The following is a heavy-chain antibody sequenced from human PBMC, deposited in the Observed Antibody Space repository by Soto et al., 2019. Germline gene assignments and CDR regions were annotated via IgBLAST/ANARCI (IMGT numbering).Heavy chain of an antibody. J-gene: IGHJ4*02. Sequence: PSETLSLTCTVSGGTISSWYWSWIRQPPGKGLEWIGYIYYSGSTNCNPSLKSRVTISVDTSKNQFSLKLSSVTAADTAVYYCARAGYYDSTGMGFGFDYWGQGTLVTVS. D-gene: IGHD3-22*01. CDR1: GGTISSWY. CDR3: ARAGYYDSTGMGFGFDY. CDR2: IYYSGST. V-gene: IGHV4-59*12.